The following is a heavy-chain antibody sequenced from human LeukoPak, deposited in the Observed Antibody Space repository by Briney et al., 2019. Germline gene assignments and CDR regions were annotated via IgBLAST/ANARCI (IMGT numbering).Heavy chain of an antibody. D-gene: IGHD6-13*01. J-gene: IGHJ4*02. CDR1: GFTFSSYA. Sequence: GGSLRLSCAASGFTFSSYALNWVRQGPGKGLEWVSGISDSGFSTYYADSVKGRFTISRDNSKNTLYLHMNSLRAEDTAVYYCAKEGYPAEDYWGQGTLVTVSS. CDR3: AKEGYPAEDY. CDR2: ISDSGFST. V-gene: IGHV3-23*01.